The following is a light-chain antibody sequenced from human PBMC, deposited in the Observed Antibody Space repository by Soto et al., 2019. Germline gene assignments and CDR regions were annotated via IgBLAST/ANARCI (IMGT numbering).Light chain of an antibody. Sequence: MTQSPDTLSVARGERATLSCRASHSLRSSLSWYQQKPGQAPSLLIYDESTRATGIPARFSGSGSATDLTLTISGLPSEDFAVYHCQHDNKFLQTFGKG. CDR3: QHDNKFLQT. V-gene: IGKV3-15*01. CDR1: HSLRSS. J-gene: IGKJ1*01. CDR2: DES.